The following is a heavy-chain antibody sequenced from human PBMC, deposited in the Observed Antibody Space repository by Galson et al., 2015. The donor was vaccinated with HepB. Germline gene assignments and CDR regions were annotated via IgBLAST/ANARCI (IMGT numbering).Heavy chain of an antibody. Sequence: QPPGKGLEWIGFILYTGSTYFNPPSLKSRVTISVDSSKTQFSLNLSSVTAADTAVYYCVRFRKGTLPIDYWGQGTLVTVSS. V-gene: IGHV4-39*01. D-gene: IGHD1-26*01. CDR3: VRFRKGTLPIDY. CDR2: ILYTGST. J-gene: IGHJ4*02.